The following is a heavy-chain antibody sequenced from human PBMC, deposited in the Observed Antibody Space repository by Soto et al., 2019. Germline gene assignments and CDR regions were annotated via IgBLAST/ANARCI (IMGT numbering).Heavy chain of an antibody. J-gene: IGHJ4*02. CDR2: IYHSGTT. CDR3: ARSEGMGVTTFDY. V-gene: IGHV4-30-2*01. D-gene: IGHD3-10*01. Sequence: PSETLSLTCAVSGDSITSGGYSWNWIRQPPGKGLEWIGYIYHSGTTYYNPSLKSRATISLDTSNNQFSLELNSVTAADTAMYYCARSEGMGVTTFDYWGQGTLVTVSS. CDR1: GDSITSGGYS.